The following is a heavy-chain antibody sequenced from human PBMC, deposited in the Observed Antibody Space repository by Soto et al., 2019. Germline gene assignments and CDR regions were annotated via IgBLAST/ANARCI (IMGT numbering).Heavy chain of an antibody. CDR1: SDSISSSSYY. CDR3: ARHRPRITLILRGITESSEFALFDF. Sequence: TSETLSHSCNGSSDSISSSSYYWGCIRQPPGQGLEWFGSSHYSGTTHYNSSLKSRVTISVDTSKKEFSLTLSSVNAADTAVYYCARHRPRITLILRGITESSEFALFDFWVKGT. J-gene: IGHJ5*01. CDR2: SHYSGTT. D-gene: IGHD3-10*01. V-gene: IGHV4-39*01.